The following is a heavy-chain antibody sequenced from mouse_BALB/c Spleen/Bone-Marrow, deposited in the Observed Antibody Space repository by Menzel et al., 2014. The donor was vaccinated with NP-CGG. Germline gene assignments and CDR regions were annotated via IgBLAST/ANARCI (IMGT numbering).Heavy chain of an antibody. D-gene: IGHD2-4*01. CDR1: GYTFTSYY. Sequence: QVQLQQSGAELVKPGASGKLSCKASGYTFTSYYMYWVKQRPGQGLEWIGEINPSNGGTNFNEKYKSKATLTVDKSSSTAYMQLSSLTSEDSAVYYCTRSTMITYFDYWGQGTTLTVSS. CDR2: INPSNGGT. V-gene: IGHV1S81*02. CDR3: TRSTMITYFDY. J-gene: IGHJ2*01.